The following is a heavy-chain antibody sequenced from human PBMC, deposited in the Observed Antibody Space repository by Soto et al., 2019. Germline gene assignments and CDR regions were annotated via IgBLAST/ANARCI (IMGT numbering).Heavy chain of an antibody. V-gene: IGHV3-23*04. CDR2: ISGGGSST. J-gene: IGHJ4*02. D-gene: IGHD5-18*01. Sequence: EVQLVESGGGFVQPGGSLRLSCAASGFTFSLSAMSWVRQAPGRGLEWVSSISGGGSSTYYAESVKGRFTISRDNSKKTVHLQMNGRRAVDTAVYYCANGPALDTGAGCDWWGQGAVVTVSS. CDR1: GFTFSLSA. CDR3: ANGPALDTGAGCDW.